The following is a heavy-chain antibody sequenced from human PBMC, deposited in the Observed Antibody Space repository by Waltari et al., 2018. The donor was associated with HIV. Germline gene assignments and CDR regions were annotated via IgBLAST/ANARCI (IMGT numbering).Heavy chain of an antibody. CDR3: ARFCSSTSCSLDWFDP. J-gene: IGHJ5*02. CDR1: GGSFSGYS. Sequence: QVQLQQWGAGLLKPSETLSLTCAVYGGSFSGYSWSWIRQPPGKGLEWIGEINHSGSTNYNPSLKSRVTISVDTSKNQFSLKLSSVTAADTAVYYCARFCSSTSCSLDWFDPWGQGTLVTVSS. D-gene: IGHD2-2*01. CDR2: INHSGST. V-gene: IGHV4-34*01.